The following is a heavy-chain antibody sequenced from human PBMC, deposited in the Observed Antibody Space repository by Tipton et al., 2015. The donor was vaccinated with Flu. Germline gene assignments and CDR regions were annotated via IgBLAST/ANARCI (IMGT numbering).Heavy chain of an antibody. J-gene: IGHJ4*02. Sequence: TLSLTCTVSGYSISSYYWSWIRQPPGKGLEWIGYMYYSGSTKYNPSLKSRVTISIDTSKNQFSLKLTSVTAADTAVYYCARDLKWSSAYYNPFGYWGQGILVTVSS. V-gene: IGHV4-59*01. CDR1: GYSISSYY. CDR3: ARDLKWSSAYYNPFGY. CDR2: MYYSGST. D-gene: IGHD3-22*01.